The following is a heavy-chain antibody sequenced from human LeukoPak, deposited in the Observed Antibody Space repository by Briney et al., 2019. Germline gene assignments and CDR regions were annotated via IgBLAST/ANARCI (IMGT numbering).Heavy chain of an antibody. J-gene: IGHJ4*02. CDR3: ARRPNWNFEYYFDY. CDR1: GGSISSSSYY. V-gene: IGHV4-39*01. CDR2: IYYSRNT. D-gene: IGHD1-7*01. Sequence: SETLSLTCTVSGGSISSSSYYWGWIRQPPGKGLEWIGSIYYSRNTYYNPSLKSRVIISVDTSKNQFPLKLSSVTAADTAVYYCARRPNWNFEYYFDYWGQGTLVTVSS.